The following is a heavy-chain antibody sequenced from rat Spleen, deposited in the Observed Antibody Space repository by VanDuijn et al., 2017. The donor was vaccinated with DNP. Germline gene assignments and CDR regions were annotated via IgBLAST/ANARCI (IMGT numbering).Heavy chain of an antibody. Sequence: EVQLVESGGGLVQPGRSMKLSCAASGFTFSNYYMAWVRQAPTKGLEWVATILYDGSVTYYRDSVKGRFTISRDNAKSTLYLQMDSLRSEDTATYYCTRGRTYYFDYWGQGVMVTVSS. CDR3: TRGRTYYFDY. CDR2: ILYDGSVT. J-gene: IGHJ2*01. V-gene: IGHV5-22*01. CDR1: GFTFSNYY.